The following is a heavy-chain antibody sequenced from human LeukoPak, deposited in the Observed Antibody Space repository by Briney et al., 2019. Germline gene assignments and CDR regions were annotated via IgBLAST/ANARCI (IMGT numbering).Heavy chain of an antibody. CDR1: GFPLSSYS. CDR2: ISSSGSAI. CDR3: VRVKGSYFDY. Sequence: GGSLRLSCAASGFPLSSYSINWVRQAPGKGLEWVSYISSSGSAIYYVDSVKGRFTVSIDNAKNSLFLQMNSPRAEDTAVYYCVRVKGSYFDYWGQGALVTVSS. V-gene: IGHV3-48*01. J-gene: IGHJ4*02. D-gene: IGHD2-15*01.